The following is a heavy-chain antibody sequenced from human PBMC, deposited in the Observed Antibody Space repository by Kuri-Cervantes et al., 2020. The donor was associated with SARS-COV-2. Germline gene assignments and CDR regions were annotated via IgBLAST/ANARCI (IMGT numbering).Heavy chain of an antibody. J-gene: IGHJ6*03. CDR3: ARDLDDFWSGNEFMDV. D-gene: IGHD3-3*01. CDR2: ISYDGSNK. V-gene: IGHV3-30*04. CDR1: GFTFSSYA. Sequence: LSLTCAASGFTFSSYAMHWVRQAPGKGLEWVAVISYDGSNKYYADSVKGRFTISRDNSKSTLYLQMNSLRAEDTAVYYCARDLDDFWSGNEFMDVWGKGTTVTVSS.